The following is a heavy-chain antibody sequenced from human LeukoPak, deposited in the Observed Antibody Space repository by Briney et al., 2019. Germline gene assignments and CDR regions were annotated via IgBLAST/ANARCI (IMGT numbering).Heavy chain of an antibody. Sequence: GESLKISCKGSGYSFTSYWIGWVRQMPGKGLEWMGIVYPGDSGTRYSPSFQGQVTISADKSISTAYLQWSSLKASDTAMYYCARGLLVVVAATRDDAFDIWGQGTMVTVSS. V-gene: IGHV5-51*01. CDR2: VYPGDSGT. D-gene: IGHD2-15*01. J-gene: IGHJ3*02. CDR1: GYSFTSYW. CDR3: ARGLLVVVAATRDDAFDI.